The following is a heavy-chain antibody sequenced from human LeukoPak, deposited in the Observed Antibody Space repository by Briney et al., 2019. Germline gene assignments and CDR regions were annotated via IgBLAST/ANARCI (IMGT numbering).Heavy chain of an antibody. CDR3: AKEMGGYSYVTNAFDI. J-gene: IGHJ3*02. CDR1: GFTVSGCY. D-gene: IGHD5-18*01. CDR2: IYSGDTT. Sequence: GGSLRLSCAASGFTVSGCYMSWVRQAPGKGLEWVSLIYSGDTTYYADSVKGRFTISRDNSQNTLYLQMNSLRAEDTAVYYCAKEMGGYSYVTNAFDIWGQGTMVTVSS. V-gene: IGHV3-66*01.